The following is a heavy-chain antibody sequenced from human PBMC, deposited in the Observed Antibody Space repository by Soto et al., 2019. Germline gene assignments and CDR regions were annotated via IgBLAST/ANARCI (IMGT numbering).Heavy chain of an antibody. CDR3: ARHRATVVKGRFDY. J-gene: IGHJ4*02. Sequence: QVQLQQWGAGLLKPSETLSLTCAVYGGSFSGYYWSWIRRPPGKGLEWIGEINHSGSTNYNPSLKSRVTISVDTSKNQFPLKLSSVTAADTAVYYCARHRATVVKGRFDYWGQGTLVTVSS. CDR2: INHSGST. V-gene: IGHV4-34*01. CDR1: GGSFSGYY. D-gene: IGHD4-17*01.